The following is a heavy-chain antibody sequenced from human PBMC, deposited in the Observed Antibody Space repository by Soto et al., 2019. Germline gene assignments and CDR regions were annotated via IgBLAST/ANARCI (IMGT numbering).Heavy chain of an antibody. CDR1: GYTFTSYD. D-gene: IGHD3-10*01. CDR2: MNPNSGNT. Sequence: ASVKVSCKASGYTFTSYDINWVRQATGQGLEWMGWMNPNSGNTGYAQKFQGRVTMTRNTSISTAYMELSSLRSEDTAVYHCARGLMVRGTTRSSWGQGTLVTVSS. V-gene: IGHV1-8*01. J-gene: IGHJ5*02. CDR3: ARGLMVRGTTRSS.